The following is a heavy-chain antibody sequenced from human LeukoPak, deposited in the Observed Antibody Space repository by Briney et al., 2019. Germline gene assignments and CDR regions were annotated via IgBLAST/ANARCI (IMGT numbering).Heavy chain of an antibody. J-gene: IGHJ3*02. D-gene: IGHD4-17*01. CDR2: IYYSGST. CDR3: ARTTVTTFLDAFDI. V-gene: IGHV4-59*01. Sequence: PSETLSLTCTVPGGSISSYYWSWIRQPPGKGLEWIGYIYYSGSTNYNPSLKSRVTISVDTSKNQFSLKLSSVTAADTAVYYCARTTVTTFLDAFDIWGQGTMVTVSS. CDR1: GGSISSYY.